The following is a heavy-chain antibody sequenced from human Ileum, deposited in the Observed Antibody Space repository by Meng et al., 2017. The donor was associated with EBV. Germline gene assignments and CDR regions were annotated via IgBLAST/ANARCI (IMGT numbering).Heavy chain of an antibody. CDR1: GGSISRSDW. V-gene: IGHV4-4*02. CDR2: TSHSGST. D-gene: IGHD3-22*01. CDR3: ASSDYYRSDY. Sequence: QVQRQGSRPGLVKPSETLSLTCAVSGGSISRSDWWSWVRQPPGKGLEWIGETSHSGSTNYSPSLKSRVTISLDKSKNQLSLKLNSVTAADTAVYYCASSDYYRSDYWGQGTLVTVSS. J-gene: IGHJ4*02.